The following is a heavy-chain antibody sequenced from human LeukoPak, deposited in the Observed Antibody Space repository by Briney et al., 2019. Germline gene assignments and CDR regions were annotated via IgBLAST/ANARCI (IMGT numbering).Heavy chain of an antibody. V-gene: IGHV3-21*01. CDR3: VGGSSGYYYYFDY. Sequence: PGGSLRLSCAASGFTFSSYSMNWVRQAPGKGLEWVSSISSSSSYIYYADSVKGRFTISRDNAKNSLYLQMNSLRAEDTAAYYCVGGSSGYYYYFDYWGQGTLVTVSS. CDR1: GFTFSSYS. CDR2: ISSSSSYI. J-gene: IGHJ4*02. D-gene: IGHD3-22*01.